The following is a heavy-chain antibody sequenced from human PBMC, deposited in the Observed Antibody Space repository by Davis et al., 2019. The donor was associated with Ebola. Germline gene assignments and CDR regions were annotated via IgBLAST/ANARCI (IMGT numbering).Heavy chain of an antibody. J-gene: IGHJ4*02. Sequence: PSETLSLTCAVYGGSFSGYYWSWIRQPPGKGLEWIGEINHSGSTNYNPSLKSRVTISVDTSKNQFSLKLSSVTAADTAVYYCAGSRITIFGVVIIAHGYWGQGTLVTVSS. V-gene: IGHV4-34*01. CDR1: GGSFSGYY. CDR2: INHSGST. CDR3: AGSRITIFGVVIIAHGY. D-gene: IGHD3-3*01.